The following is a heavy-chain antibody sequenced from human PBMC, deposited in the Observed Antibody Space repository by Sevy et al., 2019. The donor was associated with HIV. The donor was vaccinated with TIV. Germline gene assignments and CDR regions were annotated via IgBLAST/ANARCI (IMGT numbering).Heavy chain of an antibody. Sequence: GGSLRLSCVASGFTYSMNWVRQAPGKGLEWVSYISDSSATIYYTDSVKGRFTISRDNAKNSLYLQMNTLRAEDTAVYYCASQRGGYERLYYFDSSGQGTLVTVSS. D-gene: IGHD5-12*01. CDR1: GFTYS. CDR2: ISDSSATI. CDR3: ASQRGGYERLYYFDS. J-gene: IGHJ4*02. V-gene: IGHV3-48*01.